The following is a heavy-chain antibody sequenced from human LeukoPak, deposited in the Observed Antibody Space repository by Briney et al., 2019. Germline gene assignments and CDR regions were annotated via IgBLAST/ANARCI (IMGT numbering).Heavy chain of an antibody. Sequence: GGSLRLSCAASGFTFGGYVMSWVRQAPGKGLEWVSGIFGSGGGTYYADSVKGRFTISRDNSKNTLYLQMNSLRAEDTAVYYCARLVPYYFDYWGQGTLVTVSS. J-gene: IGHJ4*02. CDR2: IFGSGGGT. CDR3: ARLVPYYFDY. CDR1: GFTFGGYV. V-gene: IGHV3-23*01.